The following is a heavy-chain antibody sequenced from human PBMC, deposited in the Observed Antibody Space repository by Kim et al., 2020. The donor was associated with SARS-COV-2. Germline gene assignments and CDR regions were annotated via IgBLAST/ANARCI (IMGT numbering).Heavy chain of an antibody. V-gene: IGHV3-49*02. D-gene: IGHD3-22*01. CDR3: ARSHYDSSGYFPLAFDY. Sequence: PVKGRFTISRDDSKSIAYLQMNSLNTEDTAVYYCARSHYDSSGYFPLAFDYWGRGTLVTVSS. J-gene: IGHJ4*02.